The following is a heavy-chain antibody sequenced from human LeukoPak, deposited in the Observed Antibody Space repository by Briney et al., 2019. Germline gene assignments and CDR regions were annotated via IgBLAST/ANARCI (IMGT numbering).Heavy chain of an antibody. CDR1: GGSISRYY. V-gene: IGHV4-59*01. CDR3: ARGWVITTLYFDY. D-gene: IGHD3-22*01. CDR2: IYYSGNT. Sequence: SETLSLTCTVAGGSISRYYWSWLPQPPGKGLEWLGYIYYSGNTKYNPSLKSRVTISVDTSKNQFSLRLSSVTAPDTAVYYCARGWVITTLYFDYWGQGTLVTVSS. J-gene: IGHJ4*02.